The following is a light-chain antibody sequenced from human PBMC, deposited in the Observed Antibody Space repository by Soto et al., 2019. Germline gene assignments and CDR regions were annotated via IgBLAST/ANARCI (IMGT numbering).Light chain of an antibody. CDR2: DAS. J-gene: IGKJ5*01. CDR3: QQYEKLPT. V-gene: IGKV1-33*01. Sequence: DIQMIHSPSSLSASLGARVTITSQASQNINNYLNWYQQKPGRAPKLLIYDASNLEAGVPSRFRGSGSRTDFTFTISRLQPEDIATYYCQQYEKLPTFGQGTRLEIK. CDR1: QNINNY.